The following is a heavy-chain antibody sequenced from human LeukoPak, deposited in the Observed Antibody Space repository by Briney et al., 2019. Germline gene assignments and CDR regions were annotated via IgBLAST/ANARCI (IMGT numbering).Heavy chain of an antibody. CDR2: ISSSGSTI. J-gene: IGHJ6*03. Sequence: GGSLRLSCAASGFTFSDYYMSWIRQAPGKGLEWVSYISSSGSTIYYADSVKGRFTISRDNAKNSLYLQMNSLRAEDTAVYYCARGVMYQDYYYYYTDVWGKGTTVTVSS. V-gene: IGHV3-11*04. CDR3: ARGVMYQDYYYYYTDV. D-gene: IGHD2-2*01. CDR1: GFTFSDYY.